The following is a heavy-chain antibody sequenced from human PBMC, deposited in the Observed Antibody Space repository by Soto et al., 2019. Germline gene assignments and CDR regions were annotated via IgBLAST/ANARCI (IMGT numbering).Heavy chain of an antibody. V-gene: IGHV4-59*01. J-gene: IGHJ5*02. Sequence: PSETLSLTCTVSGGSISSYYWSWIRQPPGKGLEWIGYIYYSGSTNYNPSLKSRVTISVDTSKNQFSLKLSSVTAADTAVYYCARDTTMVCGALCDWFDPWGQGTLVTVSA. D-gene: IGHD3-10*01. CDR1: GGSISSYY. CDR2: IYYSGST. CDR3: ARDTTMVCGALCDWFDP.